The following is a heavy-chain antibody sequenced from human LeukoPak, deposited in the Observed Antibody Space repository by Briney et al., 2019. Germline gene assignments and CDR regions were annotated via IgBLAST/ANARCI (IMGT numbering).Heavy chain of an antibody. CDR3: ARDYYGSGSLGGY. CDR2: ISSSGSTI. V-gene: IGHV3-48*03. J-gene: IGHJ4*02. Sequence: PGGALRLSRAASGFTLSSYEMKWGRPAPGEGVGWVSYISSSGSTIYYADSVKGRFTISRDNAKNSLYLQMNSLRAEDTAVYYCARDYYGSGSLGGYWGQGTLVTVSS. D-gene: IGHD3-10*01. CDR1: GFTLSSYE.